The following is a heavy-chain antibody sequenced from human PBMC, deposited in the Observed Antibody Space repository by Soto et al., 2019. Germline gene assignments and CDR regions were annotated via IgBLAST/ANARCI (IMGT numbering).Heavy chain of an antibody. CDR3: AIDPNDILTCYSLSAYYMDV. Sequence: GASVKVSSKASRYTFTSYYLHSVRQATAQGIEWMGIINPSDGSTSYAQNFQGRVTMTRDTSTSTDYMELSSLRSEDTAVYYCAIDPNDILTCYSLSAYYMDVWGKGTTVTVS. CDR1: RYTFTSYY. CDR2: INPSDGST. V-gene: IGHV1-46*03. D-gene: IGHD3-9*01. J-gene: IGHJ6*03.